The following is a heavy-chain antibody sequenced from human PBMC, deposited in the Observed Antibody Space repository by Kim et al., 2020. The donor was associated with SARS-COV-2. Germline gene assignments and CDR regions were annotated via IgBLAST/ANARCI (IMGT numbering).Heavy chain of an antibody. Sequence: SVKGRFTISRDNSKNTLYLQMNSLRAEDTAVYYCAKDSRHQQLVHNYFDYWGQGTLVTVSS. D-gene: IGHD6-13*01. CDR3: AKDSRHQQLVHNYFDY. V-gene: IGHV3-33*06. J-gene: IGHJ4*02.